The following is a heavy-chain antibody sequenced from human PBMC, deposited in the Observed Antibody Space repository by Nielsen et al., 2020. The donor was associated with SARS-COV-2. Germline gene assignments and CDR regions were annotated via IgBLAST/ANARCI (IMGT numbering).Heavy chain of an antibody. J-gene: IGHJ4*02. D-gene: IGHD6-13*01. CDR2: ISSSSKTI. Sequence: WIRQPPGKGLEWVSYISSSSKTIYYADSVKGRFTISRDNAKNSLYLQMNSLRAEDTAVYYCARDLAAAALGRGDYWGQGTLVTVSS. V-gene: IGHV3-48*01. CDR3: ARDLAAAALGRGDY.